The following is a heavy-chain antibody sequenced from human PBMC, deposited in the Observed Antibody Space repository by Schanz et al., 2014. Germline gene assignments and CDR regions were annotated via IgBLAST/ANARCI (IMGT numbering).Heavy chain of an antibody. CDR1: GFAFSSYG. Sequence: EVQLLESGGGLVQPGGSLRLSCLASGFAFSSYGMNWLRQAPGKGLECVSVIGVDGTTTYYADSVKGRFTISRDNSKNTLYLQMNSLRPEDTAVYYCANNWNLDYWGQGTLVTVSS. D-gene: IGHD1-20*01. J-gene: IGHJ4*02. CDR3: ANNWNLDY. CDR2: IGVDGTTT. V-gene: IGHV3-23*01.